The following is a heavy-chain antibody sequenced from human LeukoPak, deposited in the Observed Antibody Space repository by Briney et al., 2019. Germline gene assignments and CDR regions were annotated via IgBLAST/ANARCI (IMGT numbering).Heavy chain of an antibody. CDR1: GGTFSSYT. V-gene: IGHV1-69*02. CDR3: ARVGRYCSSTSCYRAWNWFDP. Sequence: SVKVSCKASGGTFSSYTISWVRQAPGQGLEWMGRIIPILGIANYAQKFQVRVTITADKSTSTAYMELSSLRSEDTAVYYCARVGRYCSSTSCYRAWNWFDPWGQGTLVTVSS. CDR2: IIPILGIA. D-gene: IGHD2-2*02. J-gene: IGHJ5*02.